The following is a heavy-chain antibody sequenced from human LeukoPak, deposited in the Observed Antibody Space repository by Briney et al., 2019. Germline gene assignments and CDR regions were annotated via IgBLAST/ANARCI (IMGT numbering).Heavy chain of an antibody. Sequence: GGSLRLSCAASGFTFSSYGMHWVRQAPGKGLEWVAFIRYDGSNKYYADSVKGQFTISRDNSKNTLYLQMDSLRAEDTAVYYCAKDYDFWSGRLDYWGQGTLVTVSS. CDR2: IRYDGSNK. CDR1: GFTFSSYG. CDR3: AKDYDFWSGRLDY. V-gene: IGHV3-30*02. D-gene: IGHD3-3*01. J-gene: IGHJ4*02.